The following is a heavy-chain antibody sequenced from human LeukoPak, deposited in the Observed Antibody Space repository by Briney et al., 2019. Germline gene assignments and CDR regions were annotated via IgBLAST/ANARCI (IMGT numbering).Heavy chain of an antibody. CDR3: ARAFPYYYYGMDV. Sequence: GGSLRLSCAASGFTFSSYEMNWVRQAPGKRLEWVSYISSSGSTIYYADSVKGRFTISRDNAKNSLYLQMNSLRAEDTAVYYCARAFPYYYYGMDVWGQGTTVTVSS. V-gene: IGHV3-48*03. CDR1: GFTFSSYE. J-gene: IGHJ6*02. CDR2: ISSSGSTI. D-gene: IGHD2/OR15-2a*01.